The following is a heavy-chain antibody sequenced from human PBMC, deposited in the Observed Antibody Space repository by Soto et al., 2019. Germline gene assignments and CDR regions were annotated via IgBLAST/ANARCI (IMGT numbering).Heavy chain of an antibody. CDR3: ARVRIAAAGLPTPYYYYYYGMDV. J-gene: IGHJ6*02. Sequence: TLSLTCGDYGGSFSGYYWSWIRQPPGKGLEWIGEINHSGSTNYNPSLKSRVTISVDTSKNQFSLKLSSVTAADTAVYYCARVRIAAAGLPTPYYYYYYGMDVWGQGTTVTVSS. D-gene: IGHD6-13*01. CDR1: GGSFSGYY. V-gene: IGHV4-34*01. CDR2: INHSGST.